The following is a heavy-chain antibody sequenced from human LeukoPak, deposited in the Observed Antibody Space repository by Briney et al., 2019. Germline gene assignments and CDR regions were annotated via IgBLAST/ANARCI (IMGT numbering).Heavy chain of an antibody. CDR3: ARRWGVAGVYYYYYYGMDV. CDR1: GGSISSSSYY. CDR2: IYYSGST. D-gene: IGHD6-19*01. Sequence: SETLSLTCTVSGGSISSSSYYWGRIRQPPGKGLEWIGSIYYSGSTYYNPSLKSRVTISVDTSKNQFSLKLSSVTAADTAVYYCARRWGVAGVYYYYYYGMDVWGQGTTVTVSS. V-gene: IGHV4-39*01. J-gene: IGHJ6*02.